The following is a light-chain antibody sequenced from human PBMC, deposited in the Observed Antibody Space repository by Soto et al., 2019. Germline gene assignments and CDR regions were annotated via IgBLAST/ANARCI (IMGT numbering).Light chain of an antibody. CDR1: SSNIGSNS. CDR3: AAWDDSLNGWV. CDR2: SNN. V-gene: IGLV1-44*01. Sequence: QSVLTQPPSASGTPGQRVTISCSGSSSNIGSNSVCWYQLLPGTAPKLLIYSNNRRPSGVPDRISGSKSGTSASLASSGLQSDDESGYYCAAWDDSLNGWVFGGGTKLTVL. J-gene: IGLJ3*02.